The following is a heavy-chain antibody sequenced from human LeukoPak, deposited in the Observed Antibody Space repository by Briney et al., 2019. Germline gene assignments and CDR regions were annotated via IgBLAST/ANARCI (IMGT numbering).Heavy chain of an antibody. Sequence: ASVKVSCKESGYSFTNYYMHWVRQAPGQGLEWMTMINPSGGSTTYAQNFQDRVTVTRDMSTSTVYMDLSSLTSEDTAVYYCARTRGYYFDYWGQGTLVTVSP. CDR3: ARTRGYYFDY. CDR2: INPSGGST. V-gene: IGHV1-46*01. CDR1: GYSFTNYY. J-gene: IGHJ4*02.